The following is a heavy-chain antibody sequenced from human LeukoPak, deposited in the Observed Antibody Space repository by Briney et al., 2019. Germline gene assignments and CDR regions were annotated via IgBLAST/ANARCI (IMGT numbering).Heavy chain of an antibody. J-gene: IGHJ4*02. CDR2: INHSGST. CDR3: ARRSLSPFDY. Sequence: PSGTLSLTCAVYGGSFSGYYWSWIRQPPGKGLEWIGEINHSGSTNYNPSLKSRVTISVDTSKNQFSLKLSSVTAADTAVYYCARRSLSPFDYWGQGTLVTVSS. V-gene: IGHV4-34*01. CDR1: GGSFSGYY.